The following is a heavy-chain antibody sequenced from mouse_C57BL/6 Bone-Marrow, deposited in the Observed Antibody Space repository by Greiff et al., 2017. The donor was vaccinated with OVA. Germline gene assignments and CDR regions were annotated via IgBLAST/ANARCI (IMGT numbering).Heavy chain of an antibody. D-gene: IGHD1-1*01. CDR3: ARIILLITTVVALDFDV. Sequence: EVQVVESGGGLVKPGGSLKLSCAASGFTFSSYAMSWVRQTPEKRLEWVATISDGGSYTYYPDNVKGRFTISRDNAKNNLYLQMSHLKSEDTAMYYCARIILLITTVVALDFDVWGTGTTVTVSS. J-gene: IGHJ1*03. CDR1: GFTFSSYA. V-gene: IGHV5-4*01. CDR2: ISDGGSYT.